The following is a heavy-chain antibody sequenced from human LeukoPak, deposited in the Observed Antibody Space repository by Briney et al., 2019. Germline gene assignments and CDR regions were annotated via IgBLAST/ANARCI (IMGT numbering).Heavy chain of an antibody. CDR2: INPNSGGT. Sequence: ASVKVSCKASGFTFTGYYIHWVRQAPGQGLERMGWINPNSGGTNYAQKFQGRVTMTWDTSISTAYMELSGLRSDDTAVYYCARRRRIDMDVWGKGTTVTVSS. CDR3: ARRRRIDMDV. D-gene: IGHD2/OR15-2a*01. J-gene: IGHJ6*03. CDR1: GFTFTGYY. V-gene: IGHV1-2*02.